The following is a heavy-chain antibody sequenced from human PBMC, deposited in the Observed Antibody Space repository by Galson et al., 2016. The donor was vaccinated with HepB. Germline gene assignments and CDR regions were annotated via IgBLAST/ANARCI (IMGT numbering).Heavy chain of an antibody. CDR2: ISSSSNTI. V-gene: IGHV3-48*01. J-gene: IGHJ6*02. CDR3: ARSPVYSSSSPYDFNYGLDV. D-gene: IGHD6-6*01. Sequence: SLRLSCAASGFTFSSYSMSWVRQAPGKGLEWVSYISSSSNTIYYADSVKGRFTISRDNAKNSLYLQMSSLRAEDTALYYCARSPVYSSSSPYDFNYGLDVWGRGTTVTVSS. CDR1: GFTFSSYS.